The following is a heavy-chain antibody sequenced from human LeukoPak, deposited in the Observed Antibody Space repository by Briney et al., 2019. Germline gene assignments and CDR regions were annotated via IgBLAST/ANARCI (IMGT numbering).Heavy chain of an antibody. CDR3: ASHAYYDSTFDY. Sequence: ASVKVSCKASGHTFTGYYMHWVRQAPGQGLEWMGWINPNSGGTNYAQKFQGRVTMTRDTSISTAYMELSRLRSDDTAVYYCASHAYYDSTFDYWGQGTLVTVSS. CDR2: INPNSGGT. J-gene: IGHJ4*02. V-gene: IGHV1-2*02. D-gene: IGHD3-22*01. CDR1: GHTFTGYY.